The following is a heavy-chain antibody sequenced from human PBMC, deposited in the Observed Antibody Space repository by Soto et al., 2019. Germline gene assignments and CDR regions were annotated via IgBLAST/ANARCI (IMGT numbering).Heavy chain of an antibody. J-gene: IGHJ6*02. V-gene: IGHV4-59*12. CDR3: AREHRTYAVDV. Sequence: SETLSLTCTVSGGSISSYYWSWIRQPPGKGLESIAXIYYSXSTNYNPSLKXXVTMSADTSKNQFFLQLSSVNDADTDVYYCAREHRTYAVDVWGRGTTVTVYS. CDR1: GGSISSYY. CDR2: IYYSXST.